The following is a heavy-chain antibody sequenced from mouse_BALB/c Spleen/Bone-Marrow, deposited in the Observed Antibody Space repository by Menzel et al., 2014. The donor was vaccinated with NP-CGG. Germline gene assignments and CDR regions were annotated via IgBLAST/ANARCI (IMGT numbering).Heavy chain of an antibody. D-gene: IGHD1-1*01. V-gene: IGHV14-3*02. J-gene: IGHJ2*01. Sequence: EVNVVESGAELVKPGASVKLSCTASGFNIKDTYMYWVKQRPEQGLEWIGRIDPANGNTKYDPKFQGKATITADTSSNTAYLQLSSLTSEDTAVYYCASYYYGHYFDYWGQGTTLTVSS. CDR2: IDPANGNT. CDR3: ASYYYGHYFDY. CDR1: GFNIKDTY.